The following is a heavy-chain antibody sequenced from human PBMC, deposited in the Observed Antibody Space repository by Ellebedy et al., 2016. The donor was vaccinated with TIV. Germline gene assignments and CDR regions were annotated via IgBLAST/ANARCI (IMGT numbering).Heavy chain of an antibody. Sequence: GGSLRLXCVASGFTFRSHGIYWVRQAPGKGLEWVAVISSDGSNKYYADSVKGRFTISRDNSKNTLYLQMNSLRTDDVAVYYCARGGSSGSSDYWGQGTLVTVSS. CDR3: ARGGSSGSSDY. V-gene: IGHV3-30*03. D-gene: IGHD3-10*01. CDR2: ISSDGSNK. CDR1: GFTFRSHG. J-gene: IGHJ4*02.